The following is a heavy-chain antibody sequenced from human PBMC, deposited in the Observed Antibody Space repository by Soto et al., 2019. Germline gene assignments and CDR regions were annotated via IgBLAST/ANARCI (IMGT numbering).Heavy chain of an antibody. J-gene: IGHJ4*02. D-gene: IGHD3-3*01. CDR3: ARDVSSEYASILDV. CDR1: GFTFITYI. CDR2: MGGVTDYI. Sequence: EVQLVASGGGLVKPGGSLTLSCRASGFTFITYIMHWVRQAPGKGLERVASMGGVTDYINYADSVKGRFNISRDNAEKSLFLQMNSLRVDDTAVYYCARDVSSEYASILDVWGRGARVTVSS. V-gene: IGHV3-21*01.